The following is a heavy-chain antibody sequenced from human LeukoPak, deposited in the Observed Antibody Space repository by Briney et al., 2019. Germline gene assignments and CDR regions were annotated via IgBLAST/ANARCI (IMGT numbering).Heavy chain of an antibody. Sequence: PSETLSLTCTVSGGSISSGGYYWSWIRQPPGKGLEWIGYIYHSGSTCYNPSLKSRVTISVDRSKNQFSLKLSSVTAADTAVYYCARNGGDIVVVPAARPYYYYYMDVWGKGTTVTVSS. D-gene: IGHD2-2*01. J-gene: IGHJ6*03. CDR2: IYHSGST. V-gene: IGHV4-30-2*01. CDR1: GGSISSGGYY. CDR3: ARNGGDIVVVPAARPYYYYYMDV.